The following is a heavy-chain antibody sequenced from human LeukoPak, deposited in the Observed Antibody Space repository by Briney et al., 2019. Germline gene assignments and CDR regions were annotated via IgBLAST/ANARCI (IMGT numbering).Heavy chain of an antibody. CDR1: GFTFSNHW. D-gene: IGHD3-22*01. CDR2: IWYDGSNK. CDR3: ARAEGYYDSSGNDAFDI. J-gene: IGHJ3*02. V-gene: IGHV3-33*08. Sequence: GGSLRLSCAVSGFTFSNHWMGWVRQAPGKGLEWVAVIWYDGSNKYYADSVKGRFTISRDNSKNTLYLQMNSLRAEDTAVYYCARAEGYYDSSGNDAFDIWGQGTMVTVSS.